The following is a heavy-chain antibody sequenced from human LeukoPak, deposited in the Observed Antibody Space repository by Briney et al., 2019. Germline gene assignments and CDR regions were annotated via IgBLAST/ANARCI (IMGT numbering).Heavy chain of an antibody. CDR3: ARAVSGRFDY. CDR1: GGSMSPYH. J-gene: IGHJ4*02. V-gene: IGHV4-59*12. CDR2: IYYSGST. D-gene: IGHD6-19*01. Sequence: SETLSLTCTVSGGSMSPYHWGWIRQPPGKGLEWTGYIYYSGSTNYNPSLKSRVTISVDTSKNQFSLKLSSATAADTAIYYCARAVSGRFDYWGQGTLVTVSS.